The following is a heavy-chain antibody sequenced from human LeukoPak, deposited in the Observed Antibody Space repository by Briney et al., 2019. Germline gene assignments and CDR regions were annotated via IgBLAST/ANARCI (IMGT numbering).Heavy chain of an antibody. J-gene: IGHJ4*02. CDR3: ARGYSGYDVFDY. V-gene: IGHV3-13*01. CDR1: GFTFSSYD. CDR2: IGTAGDT. D-gene: IGHD5-12*01. Sequence: GGSLRLSCAASGFTFSSYDMHWVRQATGKGLEWVSAIGTAGDTYYPGSVKGRFAISRENAENSLYLQMNSLRAGDTAVYYCARGYSGYDVFDYWGQGTLVTVSS.